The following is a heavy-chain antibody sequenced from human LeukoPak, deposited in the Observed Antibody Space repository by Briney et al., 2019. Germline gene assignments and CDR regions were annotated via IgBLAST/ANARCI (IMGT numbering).Heavy chain of an antibody. CDR3: ARTIVARPNYCTF. V-gene: IGHV4-61*02. CDR2: VYTSGIT. Sequence: SQTVSLTCSVWCCPIQGGNYLGRWIRQSAGKGLEWIGRVYTSGITNYNPSLKSPVTISLHTSKNQFSLKLSSVTAADTAAYLCARTIVARPNYCTFWGAGPLGTVSS. D-gene: IGHD2-15*01. J-gene: IGHJ4*02. CDR1: CCPIQGGNYL.